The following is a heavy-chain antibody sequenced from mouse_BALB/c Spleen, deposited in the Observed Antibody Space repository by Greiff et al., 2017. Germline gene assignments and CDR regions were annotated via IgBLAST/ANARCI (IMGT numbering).Heavy chain of an antibody. CDR3: TREGARDYWYFDV. CDR2: ISSGGSYT. J-gene: IGHJ1*01. D-gene: IGHD3-3*01. CDR1: GFTFSSYT. V-gene: IGHV5-6-4*01. Sequence: DVMLVESGGGLVKPGGSLKLSCAASGFTFSSYTMSWVRQTPEKRLEWVATISSGGSYTYYPDSVKGRFTISRDNAKNTLYLQMSSLKSEDTAMYYCTREGARDYWYFDVWGAGTTVTVSS.